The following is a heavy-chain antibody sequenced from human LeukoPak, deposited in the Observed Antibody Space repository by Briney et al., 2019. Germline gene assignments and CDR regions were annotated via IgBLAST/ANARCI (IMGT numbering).Heavy chain of an antibody. CDR1: GVSISDYY. CDR3: ARDDVWGGLDY. D-gene: IGHD3-16*01. J-gene: IGHJ4*02. Sequence: SETLSLTCTVSGVSISDYYWSWIRQPPGKGLEWIGYIYYSGSTNYNPSLKSRVTISADTSKNQFSLKLSSVTAADTDVYYCARDDVWGGLDYWGQGTLVTVSS. CDR2: IYYSGST. V-gene: IGHV4-59*01.